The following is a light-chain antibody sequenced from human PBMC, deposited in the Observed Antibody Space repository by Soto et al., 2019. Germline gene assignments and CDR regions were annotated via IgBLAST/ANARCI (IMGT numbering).Light chain of an antibody. CDR3: QKYNSAPWT. CDR2: AAS. CDR1: QGISNY. V-gene: IGKV1-27*01. Sequence: DIQMTQSPSSLSTSVGDRVTITCRASQGISNYLAWYQQKPGKVPKLLSYAASTLQSGVPSRFSGSGSGTDFTLTISSLQPEDVATYDCQKYNSAPWTVGQGTKVEIK. J-gene: IGKJ1*01.